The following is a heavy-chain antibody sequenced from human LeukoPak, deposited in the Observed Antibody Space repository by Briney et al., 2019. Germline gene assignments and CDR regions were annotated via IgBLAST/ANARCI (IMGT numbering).Heavy chain of an antibody. CDR3: ARRRVTTVMYDAFDI. V-gene: IGHV3-23*01. J-gene: IGHJ3*02. D-gene: IGHD4-17*01. Sequence: GGSLRLSCAASGFTFSSYAMSWVRQAPGKGLEWVSAISASGGSTYYADSVRGRFTISRDNSKNTLYLQMNSLRADDTAVYYCARRRVTTVMYDAFDIWGQGTMVTVSS. CDR2: ISASGGST. CDR1: GFTFSSYA.